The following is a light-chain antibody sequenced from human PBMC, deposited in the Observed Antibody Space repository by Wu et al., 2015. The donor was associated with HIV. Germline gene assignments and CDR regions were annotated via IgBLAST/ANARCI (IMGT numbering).Light chain of an antibody. V-gene: IGKV3-15*01. CDR1: QNVKSD. CDR2: GVS. CDR3: QQHFNWPT. Sequence: DIVVTQSPAALSLSPGERATLYCRTSQNVKSDLVWYQQKPGQPPRLTISGVSTRATGVPARFSGSGSGTEFTLTISSLQSEDFALYICQQHFNWPTFGQGTKVEF. J-gene: IGKJ1*01.